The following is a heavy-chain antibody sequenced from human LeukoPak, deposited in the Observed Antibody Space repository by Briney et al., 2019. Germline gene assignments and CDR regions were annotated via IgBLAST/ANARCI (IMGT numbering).Heavy chain of an antibody. D-gene: IGHD2-15*01. V-gene: IGHV4-38-2*02. CDR2: IYHSGST. CDR1: GYSISSGYY. Sequence: PSETLSLTCTVSGYSISSGYYWGWIRQPPGKGLEWIGSIYHSGSTYYNPSLKSRVTISVDTSKNQFPLKLSSVTAADTAVYYCARSPVVVAATVFDYWGQGTLVTVSS. J-gene: IGHJ4*02. CDR3: ARSPVVVAATVFDY.